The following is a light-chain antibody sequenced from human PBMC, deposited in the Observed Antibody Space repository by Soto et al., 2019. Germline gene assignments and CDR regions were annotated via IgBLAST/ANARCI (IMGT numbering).Light chain of an antibody. CDR1: QSVSTY. Sequence: EIVMTQSPATLSVSPGERVTLSCRASQSVSTYLTWYQQEPGQAPRLLIFGASKRATGIPDRFSGSGSGRDFTLTISGLEPEDFAVYYCQQRSNWPWTFGQGTKV. J-gene: IGKJ1*01. V-gene: IGKV3-11*02. CDR3: QQRSNWPWT. CDR2: GAS.